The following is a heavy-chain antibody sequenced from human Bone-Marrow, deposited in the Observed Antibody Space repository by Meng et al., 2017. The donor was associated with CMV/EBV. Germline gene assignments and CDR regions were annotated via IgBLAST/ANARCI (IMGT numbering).Heavy chain of an antibody. J-gene: IGHJ6*02. D-gene: IGHD3-3*01. CDR3: ARVGGVPYISGYFYYYGMDV. CDR1: GFTVSSNY. V-gene: IGHV3-53*01. CDR2: IYSGGST. Sequence: GESLKISCAASGFTVSSNYMSWVRQAPGKGLEWVSVIYSGGSTYYADSVKGRFTISRDNSKNTLYLQMNSLRAEDTAVYYCARVGGVPYISGYFYYYGMDVWGQGTTVTVSS.